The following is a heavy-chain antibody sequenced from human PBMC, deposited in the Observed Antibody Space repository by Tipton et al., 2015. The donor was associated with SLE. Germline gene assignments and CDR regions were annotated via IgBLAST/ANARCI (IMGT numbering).Heavy chain of an antibody. CDR1: GGSISSGSYY. CDR2: INHSGST. Sequence: TLSLTCTVSGGSISSGSYYWGWIRQPPGKGLEWIGEINHSGSTNYNPSLKSRVTISVDTSKNQFSLKLSSVTAADTAVYYCARGGAFDYWGQGTLVTVSS. V-gene: IGHV4-39*07. CDR3: ARGGAFDY. D-gene: IGHD1-26*01. J-gene: IGHJ4*02.